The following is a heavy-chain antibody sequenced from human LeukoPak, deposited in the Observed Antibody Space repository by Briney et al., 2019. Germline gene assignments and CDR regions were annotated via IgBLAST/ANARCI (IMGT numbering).Heavy chain of an antibody. Sequence: ASVKVSCKASGYTFTGYYMHWVRQAPGQGLEWMGWINPNSGGTNYAQKFQGWVTMTRDTSISTAYMELSRLRSDDTAVYYCARGDDYGDYYFDYWGQGTLVAVSS. CDR3: ARGDDYGDYYFDY. J-gene: IGHJ4*02. CDR1: GYTFTGYY. V-gene: IGHV1-2*04. D-gene: IGHD4-17*01. CDR2: INPNSGGT.